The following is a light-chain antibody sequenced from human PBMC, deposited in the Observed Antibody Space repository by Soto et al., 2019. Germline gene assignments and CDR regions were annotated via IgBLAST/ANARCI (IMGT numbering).Light chain of an antibody. CDR2: DVS. CDR3: CSYAGNKTVV. J-gene: IGLJ3*02. CDR1: SSDVGGYIY. Sequence: QSALTQPRSASGSPGQSVTISCTGTSSDVGGYIYVSWYQQYPAKAPKVMIYDVSRRPSGVPDRFSGSKSGNTASLTISGLQAEDEAVYYCCSYAGNKTVVFGGGTKVTVL. V-gene: IGLV2-11*01.